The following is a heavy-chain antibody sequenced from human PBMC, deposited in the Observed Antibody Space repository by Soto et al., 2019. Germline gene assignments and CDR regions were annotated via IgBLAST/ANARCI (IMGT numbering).Heavy chain of an antibody. V-gene: IGHV1-18*01. CDR2: ISAHNGNK. Sequence: QGQLVQSGAEVKKPGASVKVSCKASGYTFSSYGITWVRQAPGQGLEWMGWISAHNGNKKYAQKFQGRVTMTTDTSTSTPYVDLRSLRSDDTAVYYCARTGTAMPTRENYWGQGTLVTVSA. D-gene: IGHD5-18*01. CDR1: GYTFSSYG. CDR3: ARTGTAMPTRENY. J-gene: IGHJ4*02.